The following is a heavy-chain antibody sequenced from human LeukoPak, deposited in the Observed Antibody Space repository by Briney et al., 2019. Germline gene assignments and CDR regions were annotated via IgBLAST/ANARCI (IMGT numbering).Heavy chain of an antibody. CDR1: GDSISSGSYY. CDR3: AKEAKYYDILIGYYRSFYYFDY. V-gene: IGHV4-61*02. CDR2: IYISGST. D-gene: IGHD3-9*01. Sequence: SETLSLTCTVSGDSISSGSYYWSWIRQPAGKGLEWNGRIYISGSTNYNPSLKSRATISVDTSKNQFSLNLTTVTAADTAVYYCAKEAKYYDILIGYYRSFYYFDYWGQGTLVTVSS. J-gene: IGHJ4*02.